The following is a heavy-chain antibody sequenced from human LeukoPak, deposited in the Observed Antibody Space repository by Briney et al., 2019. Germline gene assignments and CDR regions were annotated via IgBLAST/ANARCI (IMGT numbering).Heavy chain of an antibody. CDR1: GFTFDDYG. D-gene: IGHD5-18*01. J-gene: IGHJ4*02. V-gene: IGHV3-20*04. CDR2: INWNGGST. CDR3: ARAGVGADTAMELGY. Sequence: PGGSLRLSCAASGFTFDDYGMSWVRQAPGKGLEWVSGINWNGGSTGYADSVKGRFTISRDNAKNSLYLQMNGLRAEDTALYYCARAGVGADTAMELGYWGQGTLVTVSS.